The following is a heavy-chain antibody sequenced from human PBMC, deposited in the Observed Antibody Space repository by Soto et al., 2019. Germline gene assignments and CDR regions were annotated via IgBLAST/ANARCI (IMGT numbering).Heavy chain of an antibody. J-gene: IGHJ4*02. D-gene: IGHD3-10*01. V-gene: IGHV1-18*04. CDR1: GYTFTSYG. Sequence: QVQLVQSGADVKKPGASVKVSCKASGYTFTSYGISWVRQAPGQGLEWMGWIGVYNNNRNYAQKVQGRVTMTTDTSTSTAYMELRSLISDDTAVYYCARDQLGARGDYWGQGTLVTVSS. CDR2: IGVYNNNR. CDR3: ARDQLGARGDY.